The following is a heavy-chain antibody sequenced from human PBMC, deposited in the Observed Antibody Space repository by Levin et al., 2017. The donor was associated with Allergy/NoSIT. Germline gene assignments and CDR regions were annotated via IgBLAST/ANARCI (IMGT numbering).Heavy chain of an antibody. D-gene: IGHD1-26*01. Sequence: SQTLSLTCTVSGGSISSYYWSWIRQPAGKGLEWIGRIYTSGSTNYNPSLKSRVTMSVDTSKNQFSLKLSSVTAADTAVYYCARGDQRGGSQVDGMDVWGQGTTVTVSS. J-gene: IGHJ6*02. CDR2: IYTSGST. CDR1: GGSISSYY. CDR3: ARGDQRGGSQVDGMDV. V-gene: IGHV4-4*07.